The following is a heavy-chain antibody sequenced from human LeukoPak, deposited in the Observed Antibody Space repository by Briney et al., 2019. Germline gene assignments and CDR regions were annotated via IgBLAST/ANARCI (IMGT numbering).Heavy chain of an antibody. CDR1: GFTFSSYA. Sequence: PGGSLRLSCAASGFTFSSYAMSWVRQAPGKGLEWVANIKQDGSEKYYVDSVKGRFTISRDNAKNSLYLQMNSLRAEDTAVYYCARDAGDLDYWGQGTLVTVSS. V-gene: IGHV3-7*01. J-gene: IGHJ4*02. CDR3: ARDAGDLDY. CDR2: IKQDGSEK. D-gene: IGHD7-27*01.